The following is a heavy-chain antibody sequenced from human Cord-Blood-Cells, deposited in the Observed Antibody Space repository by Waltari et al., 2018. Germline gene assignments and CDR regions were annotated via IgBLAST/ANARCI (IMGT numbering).Heavy chain of an antibody. Sequence: EVQLVESGGGLVQPGGSLRLSCAASGLPFSSYLMSWVRQAPGKGLAGVANIKQDGSDKYYVDSVKGRFTISRDNAKNSLYLQMNSLRAEDTAVYYCARTNWGLKAFDIWGQGTMVTVSS. V-gene: IGHV3-7*01. CDR2: IKQDGSDK. D-gene: IGHD7-27*01. CDR1: GLPFSSYL. CDR3: ARTNWGLKAFDI. J-gene: IGHJ3*02.